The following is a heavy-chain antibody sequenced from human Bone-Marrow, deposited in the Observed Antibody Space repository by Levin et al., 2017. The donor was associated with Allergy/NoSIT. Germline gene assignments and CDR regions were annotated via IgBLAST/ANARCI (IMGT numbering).Heavy chain of an antibody. V-gene: IGHV1-69*13. CDR1: GGTFSSYA. J-gene: IGHJ4*02. CDR2: IIPIFGTA. D-gene: IGHD6-13*01. CDR3: ARWRGFRGNKKQLTRDYFDY. Sequence: SVKVSCKASGGTFSSYAISWVRQAPGQGLEWMGGIIPIFGTANYAQKFQGRVTITADESTSTAYMELSSLRSEDTAVYYCARWRGFRGNKKQLTRDYFDYWGQGTLVTVSS.